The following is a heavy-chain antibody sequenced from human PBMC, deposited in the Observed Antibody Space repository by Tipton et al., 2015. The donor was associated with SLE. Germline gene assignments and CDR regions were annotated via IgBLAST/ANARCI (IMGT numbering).Heavy chain of an antibody. J-gene: IGHJ5*02. CDR3: ARGGASSKWLDP. CDR1: GASMTRGNYF. V-gene: IGHV4-61*10. CDR2: IHYTGST. D-gene: IGHD6-6*01. Sequence: TLSLTCNVSGASMTRGNYFWTWIRQPAGHGLDGIGDIHYTGSTHYSPSLESRVTMSVDTSKNQFSLRLTSVNAADTAIYYCARGGASSKWLDPWGQGTLVTVSS.